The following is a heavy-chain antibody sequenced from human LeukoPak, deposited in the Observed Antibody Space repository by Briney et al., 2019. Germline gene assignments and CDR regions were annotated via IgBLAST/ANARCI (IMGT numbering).Heavy chain of an antibody. Sequence: SETLSLTCTVSGNSISSGDNYWSWIRQPAGKGLEWIGRIYASGRSHYNPSLKSRVAISVDTSKNQFSLKLTSVTAADTAVYYCARAYSYGYLYPADYWGQGTLVTVSS. CDR3: ARAYSYGYLYPADY. CDR2: IYASGRS. V-gene: IGHV4-61*02. D-gene: IGHD5-18*01. J-gene: IGHJ4*02. CDR1: GNSISSGDNY.